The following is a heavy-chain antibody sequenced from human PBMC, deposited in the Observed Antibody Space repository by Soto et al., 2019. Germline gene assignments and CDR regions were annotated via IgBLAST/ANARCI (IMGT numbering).Heavy chain of an antibody. Sequence: SVKVSCKASGGTFSSYAISWVRQAPGQGLEWMGGIIPIFGTANYAQKFQGRVTITADESTSTAYMELSSLRSEDTAVYYCERGAYCGGDCYERDFDYWGQGTLVTVSS. CDR1: GGTFSSYA. CDR3: ERGAYCGGDCYERDFDY. J-gene: IGHJ4*02. CDR2: IIPIFGTA. V-gene: IGHV1-69*13. D-gene: IGHD2-21*02.